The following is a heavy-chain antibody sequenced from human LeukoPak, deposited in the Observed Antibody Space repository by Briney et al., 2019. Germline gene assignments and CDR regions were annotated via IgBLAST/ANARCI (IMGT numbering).Heavy chain of an antibody. D-gene: IGHD6-19*01. CDR2: ISAYNGNT. V-gene: IGHV1-18*04. Sequence: ASVKVSCKASGYTFTSYGISWVRQAPGQGLEWMGWISAYNGNTNYAHKLQGRVTMTTDTSTSTAYMELRSLRSDDTAVYYCARDRGYSSGWYYFDYWGQGTLVTVSS. CDR1: GYTFTSYG. CDR3: ARDRGYSSGWYYFDY. J-gene: IGHJ4*02.